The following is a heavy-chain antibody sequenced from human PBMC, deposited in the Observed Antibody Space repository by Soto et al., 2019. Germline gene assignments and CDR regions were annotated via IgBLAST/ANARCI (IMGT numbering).Heavy chain of an antibody. D-gene: IGHD2-2*01. CDR2: IIPIFGTA. CDR3: ARGASPRHEIVVVPAAHRKWFDP. J-gene: IGHJ5*02. Sequence: ASVKVSCKASGGTFSSYAISWVRQAPGQGLEWMGGIIPIFGTANYAQKFQGRVTITADKSTSTAYMELSSLRSEDTAVYYCARGASPRHEIVVVPAAHRKWFDPWRQGTLVTVSS. CDR1: GGTFSSYA. V-gene: IGHV1-69*06.